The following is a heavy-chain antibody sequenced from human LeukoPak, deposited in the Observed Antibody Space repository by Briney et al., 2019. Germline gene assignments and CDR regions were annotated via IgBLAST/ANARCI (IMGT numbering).Heavy chain of an antibody. CDR3: AREGVYDYVWGSYRPYYFDY. D-gene: IGHD3-16*02. CDR1: GFTFSSYW. CDR2: INSDGSST. J-gene: IGHJ4*02. Sequence: GGSLRLSCAASGFTFSSYWMHWVRQAPGKGLVWVSRINSDGSSTSYADSVKGRFTISRDNAKNTLYLQMHSLRAEDTAVYYCAREGVYDYVWGSYRPYYFDYWGQGTLVTVSS. V-gene: IGHV3-74*01.